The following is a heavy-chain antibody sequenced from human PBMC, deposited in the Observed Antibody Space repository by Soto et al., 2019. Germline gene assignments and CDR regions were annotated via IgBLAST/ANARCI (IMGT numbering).Heavy chain of an antibody. D-gene: IGHD3-10*01. Sequence: GGSLRLSCAASGFTFSSYAMHWVRQAPGKGLEWVAVISYDGSNKYYADSVKGRFTISRDNSKNTLYLQMNSLRAEDTAVYYCARERIRGWFGELFYWGQGTLVTVSS. J-gene: IGHJ4*02. V-gene: IGHV3-30-3*01. CDR2: ISYDGSNK. CDR1: GFTFSSYA. CDR3: ARERIRGWFGELFY.